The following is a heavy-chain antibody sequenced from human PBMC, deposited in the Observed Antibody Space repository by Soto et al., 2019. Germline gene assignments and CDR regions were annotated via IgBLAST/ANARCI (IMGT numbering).Heavy chain of an antibody. Sequence: QVQLVESGGGVVQPGRSLRLSCVASGFSFRTSAMHWVRQAPGKGLEWVAVLAYDGSNEFYADSVKGRFAISRDNSKNTLYLQMNSXXXXXXXXXXXXRXXXXSAWFGPAYWGXXTLATVSS. D-gene: IGHD6-19*01. CDR3: XRXXXXSAWFGPAY. CDR1: GFSFRTSA. J-gene: IGHJ4*01. CDR2: LAYDGSNE. V-gene: IGHV3-30*09.